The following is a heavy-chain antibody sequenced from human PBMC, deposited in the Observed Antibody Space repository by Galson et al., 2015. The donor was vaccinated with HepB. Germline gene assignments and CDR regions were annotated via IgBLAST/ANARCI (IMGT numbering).Heavy chain of an antibody. CDR3: AQLGTGY. CDR2: IYSSSSST. CDR1: GFSVYSNY. D-gene: IGHD7-27*01. J-gene: IGHJ4*02. Sequence: SLRLSCAASGFSVYSNYMNWVHQAPGKGLEWVSLIYSSSSSTNYADFVRGRFTISRDTSKNTVYLQMSRLRADDTAIYYCAQLGTGYWGRGTLVTVSS. V-gene: IGHV3-53*01.